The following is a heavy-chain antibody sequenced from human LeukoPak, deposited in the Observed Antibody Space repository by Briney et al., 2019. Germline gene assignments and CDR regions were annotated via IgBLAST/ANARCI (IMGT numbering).Heavy chain of an antibody. Sequence: ASVKVSCKASGYTLIDYFMHWVRQAPGQGPEWMGRINPNSGGTTYAQNFQGRVTMTRDTSISTAYMELSRLRSDDTAVYYCAREGYYGSKTYYDLDYWGQGTLVTVSS. CDR3: AREGYYGSKTYYDLDY. D-gene: IGHD3-10*01. V-gene: IGHV1-2*06. CDR1: GYTLIDYF. J-gene: IGHJ4*02. CDR2: INPNSGGT.